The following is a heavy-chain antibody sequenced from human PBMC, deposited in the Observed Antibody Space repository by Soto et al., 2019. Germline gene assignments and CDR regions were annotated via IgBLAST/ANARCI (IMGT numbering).Heavy chain of an antibody. J-gene: IGHJ4*02. Sequence: QVQLQQWGAGLLKPSETLSLTCAVYGGSFSGYYCSWIRQPPGKGLAWIGEINHSGSTNYNPSLRSRVTISVDTSKNQFSLKLSSVTAADTAVYYCARRKGRSIAVAGTTFDYWGQGTLVTVSS. CDR3: ARRKGRSIAVAGTTFDY. CDR2: INHSGST. D-gene: IGHD6-19*01. V-gene: IGHV4-34*01. CDR1: GGSFSGYY.